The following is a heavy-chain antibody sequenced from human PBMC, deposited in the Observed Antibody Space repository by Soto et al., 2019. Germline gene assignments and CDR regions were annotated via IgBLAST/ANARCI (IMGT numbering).Heavy chain of an antibody. Sequence: QVQLQESGPGLVKPSETLSLTCTVSGGSISSYYWSWIRQPPGKGLEWIGYIYYSGSTNYNPSLKSRGTLSVDTSKNQFSLKLSSVTAADTAVYYCARAWGEAFDYWGQGTLVTVSS. D-gene: IGHD3-16*01. CDR3: ARAWGEAFDY. CDR1: GGSISSYY. J-gene: IGHJ4*02. CDR2: IYYSGST. V-gene: IGHV4-59*01.